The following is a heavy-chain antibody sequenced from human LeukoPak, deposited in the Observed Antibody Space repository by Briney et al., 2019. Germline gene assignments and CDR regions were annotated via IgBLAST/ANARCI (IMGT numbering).Heavy chain of an antibody. CDR2: IYYSGST. Sequence: SETLSLTCTVSGGSISSYYWSWIRQPPGQGLEWIGYIYYSGSTNYNPSLKSRVTISVDTSKNQFSLKLSSVTAADTAVYYCARLWDGDYGMDVWGQGTTVTVSS. J-gene: IGHJ6*02. D-gene: IGHD3-16*01. CDR1: GGSISSYY. V-gene: IGHV4-59*08. CDR3: ARLWDGDYGMDV.